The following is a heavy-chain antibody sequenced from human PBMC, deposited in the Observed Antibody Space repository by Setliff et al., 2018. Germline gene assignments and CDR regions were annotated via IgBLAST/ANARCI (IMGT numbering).Heavy chain of an antibody. CDR2: SDHGGNT. D-gene: IGHD5-12*01. V-gene: IGHV4-34*01. Sequence: SETLSLTCSVYGESFSNNYWSWIRQSPGKGLEWIGESDHGGNTTIHPSLKSRLTMSVDTSKNQFSLKLTSVTAADTAVYYCARNWRDSGYDYWGQGIVVTVSS. CDR1: GESFSNNY. CDR3: ARNWRDSGYDY. J-gene: IGHJ4*02.